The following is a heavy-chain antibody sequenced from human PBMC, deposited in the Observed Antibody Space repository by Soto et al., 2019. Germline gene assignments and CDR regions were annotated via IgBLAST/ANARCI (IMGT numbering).Heavy chain of an antibody. V-gene: IGHV4-59*01. CDR3: ARGFFETRTAPSTPFDI. D-gene: IGHD1-7*01. Sequence: QVQLQESDPGLVKPSETLSLTCTVSGASISSSYWSWIRQSPGKRLELMAYVCYAGKTNYNPSLSGRVTVSVDTSKNQFSLKFTSVTAADTAVYYYARGFFETRTAPSTPFDIWGQRTMVTV. CDR2: VCYAGKT. J-gene: IGHJ3*02. CDR1: GASISSSY.